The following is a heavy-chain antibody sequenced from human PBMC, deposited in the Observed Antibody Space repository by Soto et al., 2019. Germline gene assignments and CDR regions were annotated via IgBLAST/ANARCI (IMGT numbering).Heavy chain of an antibody. CDR1: GDSVSSNSAA. CDR2: TYYRSKWYN. CDR3: AREFGQQLYSSSWSTQKNWFDP. D-gene: IGHD6-13*01. Sequence: KQSQTLSLTCAISGDSVSSNSAAWNWIRQSPSRGLEWLGRTYYRSKWYNDYAVSVKSRITINPDTSKNQFSLQLNSVTPEDTAVYYCAREFGQQLYSSSWSTQKNWFDPWGQGTLVTVSS. J-gene: IGHJ5*02. V-gene: IGHV6-1*01.